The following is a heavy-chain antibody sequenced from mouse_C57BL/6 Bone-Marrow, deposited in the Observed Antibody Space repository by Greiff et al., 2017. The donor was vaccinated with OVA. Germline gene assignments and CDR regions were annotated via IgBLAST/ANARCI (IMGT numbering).Heavy chain of an antibody. Sequence: QVQLQQPGAELVKPGASVKLSCKASGYTFTSYWMHWVKQRPGQGLEWIGMIHPNSGSTKYNEKFKSKATLTGAKASSTAYMQLSSLSSDDSAVYYCARSDGPWFAYWGQGTLVTVSA. CDR3: ARSDGPWFAY. CDR2: IHPNSGST. V-gene: IGHV1-64*01. J-gene: IGHJ3*01. D-gene: IGHD2-3*01. CDR1: GYTFTSYW.